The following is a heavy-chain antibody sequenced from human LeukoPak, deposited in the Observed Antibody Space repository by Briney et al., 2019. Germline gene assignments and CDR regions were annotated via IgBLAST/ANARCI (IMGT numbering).Heavy chain of an antibody. Sequence: GGSLRLSCAASGFSFSTYAMSWVRQAPGKGLEWVSGVNGNGGSTSYADSVKGRFTILRDNSKNTVYLRMNSLRVEDTAVYYCAKSLYGGCDYWGQGTVVTVSS. J-gene: IGHJ4*02. V-gene: IGHV3-23*01. CDR2: VNGNGGST. D-gene: IGHD3-16*02. CDR3: AKSLYGGCDY. CDR1: GFSFSTYA.